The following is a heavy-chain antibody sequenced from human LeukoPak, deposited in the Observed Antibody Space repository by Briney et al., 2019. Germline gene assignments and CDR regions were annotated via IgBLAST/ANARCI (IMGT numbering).Heavy chain of an antibody. J-gene: IGHJ4*02. V-gene: IGHV4-39*07. CDR3: ACITMVRGEDY. D-gene: IGHD3-10*01. Sequence: SETLSLTCTVSGGSISSSSYYWGWIRQPPGKGLEWIGSIYYSGSTNYNPSLKSRVTISVDTSKNQFSLKLSSVTAADTAVYYCACITMVRGEDYWGQGTRVTVSS. CDR2: IYYSGST. CDR1: GGSISSSSYY.